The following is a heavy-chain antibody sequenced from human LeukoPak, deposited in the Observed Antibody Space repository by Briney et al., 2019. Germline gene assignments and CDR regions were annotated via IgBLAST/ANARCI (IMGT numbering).Heavy chain of an antibody. CDR1: GYSISSGYT. CDR2: THHSGAT. CDR3: ARVPGAYYDTLIGFGSGWFDP. D-gene: IGHD3-9*01. Sequence: SETLSLTCTVSGYSISSGYTWGWVRQPPGKGPEWIGITHHSGATYYSPSLRSRVTMSIDTSKNQFSLRLRSVTAADTAVYYCARVPGAYYDTLIGFGSGWFDPWGQGILVSVSS. J-gene: IGHJ5*02. V-gene: IGHV4-38-2*02.